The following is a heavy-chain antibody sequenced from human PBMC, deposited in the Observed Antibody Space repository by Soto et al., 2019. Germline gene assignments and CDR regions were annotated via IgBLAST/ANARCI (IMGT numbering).Heavy chain of an antibody. V-gene: IGHV1-69*01. Sequence: QVQLVQSGAEVKKPGSSVTVSCKASGVIFKNYAFSWVRQAPGQGLEWMGGIIPMFGTTNSAQSFQDRVTITADEPTSTVYLELSSLRSDDTAIYYCARGIADIQTGGNWFDPWGQGTLVTVSS. CDR1: GVIFKNYA. CDR2: IIPMFGTT. J-gene: IGHJ5*02. D-gene: IGHD2-8*02. CDR3: ARGIADIQTGGNWFDP.